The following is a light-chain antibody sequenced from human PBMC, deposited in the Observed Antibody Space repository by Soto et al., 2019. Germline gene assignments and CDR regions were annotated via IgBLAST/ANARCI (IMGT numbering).Light chain of an antibody. V-gene: IGKV3-20*01. CDR3: QHYGSSPYT. CDR2: GAS. CDR1: QSVSSSY. Sequence: EIVLTQSPGTLSLSPGERATLSCRASQSVSSSYLAWYQHKPGQAPRLLMYGASSRATGIPDRFSGSGSGTDFTLTISRLEPEDFAVYYCQHYGSSPYTFGQGTKLEIK. J-gene: IGKJ2*01.